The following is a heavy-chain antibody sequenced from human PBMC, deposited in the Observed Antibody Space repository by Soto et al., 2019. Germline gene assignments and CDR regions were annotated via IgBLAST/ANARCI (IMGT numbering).Heavy chain of an antibody. D-gene: IGHD3-10*01. V-gene: IGHV3-15*07. CDR1: GFSFRDAW. J-gene: IGHJ3*01. CDR3: TTDGSFGGVVVAFHL. Sequence: EVQMVESGGGLVKPGGSLRLSCAVSGFSFRDAWMNWVRQAPGKGLEWVGRIKSRAAGGAIDYAAPVKGRFTISRDDSEDTLYLQINRLKTEDPAMYYCTTDGSFGGVVVAFHLWGQGTMLSVSS. CDR2: IKSRAAGGAI.